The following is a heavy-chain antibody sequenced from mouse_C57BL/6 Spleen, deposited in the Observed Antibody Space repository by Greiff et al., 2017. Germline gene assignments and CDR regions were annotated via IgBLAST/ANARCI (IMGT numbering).Heavy chain of an antibody. CDR2: INPNNGGT. D-gene: IGHD2-2*01. V-gene: IGHV1-18*01. Sequence: EVKLQESGPELVKPGASVKIPCKASGYTFTDYNMDWVKQSHGKSLEWIGDINPNNGGTIYNQKFKGKATLTVDKSSSTAYMELRSLTSEDTAVYYCAREDGLRRGMDYWGQGTSVTVSS. CDR3: AREDGLRRGMDY. CDR1: GYTFTDYN. J-gene: IGHJ4*01.